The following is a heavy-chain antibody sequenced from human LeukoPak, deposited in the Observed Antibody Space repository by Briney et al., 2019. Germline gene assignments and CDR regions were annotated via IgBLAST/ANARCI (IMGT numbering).Heavy chain of an antibody. Sequence: GASVKVSCKASGGTFSSYAISWVRQAPGQGLEWMGGIIPIFGTANYAQKFQGRVTITTDESTSTAYMELSSLRSEDTAVYYCARGRDGYNPVFDYWGQGTLVTVSS. CDR2: IIPIFGTA. V-gene: IGHV1-69*05. J-gene: IGHJ4*02. D-gene: IGHD5-24*01. CDR3: ARGRDGYNPVFDY. CDR1: GGTFSSYA.